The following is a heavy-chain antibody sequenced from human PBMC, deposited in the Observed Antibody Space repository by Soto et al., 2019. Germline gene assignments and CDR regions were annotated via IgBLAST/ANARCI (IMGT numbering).Heavy chain of an antibody. J-gene: IGHJ5*02. CDR1: GFTFSSYA. CDR3: VKDPKNDHGDYGGLSIHHP. CDR2: ISSNGGST. D-gene: IGHD4-17*01. V-gene: IGHV3-64D*06. Sequence: GSLRLSCSASGFTFSSYAMHWVRQAPGKGLEYVSAISSNGGSTYYADSVKGRFTISRDNSKNTLYLQMSSLRAEDTAVYYCVKDPKNDHGDYGGLSIHHPSGQGAMLTVYS.